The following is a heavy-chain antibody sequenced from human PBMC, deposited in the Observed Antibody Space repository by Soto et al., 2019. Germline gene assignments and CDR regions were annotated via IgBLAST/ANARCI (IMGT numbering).Heavy chain of an antibody. CDR1: GITCSTYG. CDR3: AIEKVGATSVHVCDI. Sequence: GGSLRLSCAASGITCSTYGMHWVRQAPGKGLEWVAIISYDGRNEYYADSVKGRFTISRDNSKNTLYLQMNSLRSEDTAVYYCAIEKVGATSVHVCDIWGQGTMVTVSS. CDR2: ISYDGRNE. J-gene: IGHJ3*02. D-gene: IGHD1-26*01. V-gene: IGHV3-30*03.